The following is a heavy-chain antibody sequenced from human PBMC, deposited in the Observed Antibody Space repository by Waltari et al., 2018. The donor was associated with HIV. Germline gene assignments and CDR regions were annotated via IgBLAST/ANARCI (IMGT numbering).Heavy chain of an antibody. J-gene: IGHJ5*02. CDR1: GYSVTSSGFY. Sequence: QLQLQESGPGLVKPSETLSLTCTVSGYSVTSSGFYWGWLRQPPGKGLEWIGAIYFTGGTFYNPSLKSRVTISVDTSMNQFSLKLTSVTAADRAVYYCARRHSSWSWFDPWGQGTLVTVSS. D-gene: IGHD6-13*01. CDR3: ARRHSSWSWFDP. V-gene: IGHV4-39*01. CDR2: IYFTGGT.